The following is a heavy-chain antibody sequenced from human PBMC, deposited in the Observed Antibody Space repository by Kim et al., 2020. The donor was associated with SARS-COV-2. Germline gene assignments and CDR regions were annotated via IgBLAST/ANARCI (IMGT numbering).Heavy chain of an antibody. V-gene: IGHV4-61*02. CDR2: IYTSGST. Sequence: SETLSLTCTVSGGSISSGSYYWSWIRQPAGKGLEWIGRIYTSGSTNYNPSLKSRVTISVDTSKNQFSLKLSSVTAADTAVYYCARDVYCSGGSCYSVYFDLWGRGTLVTVSS. D-gene: IGHD2-15*01. J-gene: IGHJ2*01. CDR1: GGSISSGSYY. CDR3: ARDVYCSGGSCYSVYFDL.